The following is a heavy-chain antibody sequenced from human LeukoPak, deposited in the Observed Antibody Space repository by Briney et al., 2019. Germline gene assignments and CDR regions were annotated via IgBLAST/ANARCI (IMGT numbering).Heavy chain of an antibody. D-gene: IGHD3-16*01. CDR1: GGSINSYY. V-gene: IGHV4-59*01. CDR2: IYYTGST. CDR3: ARGSSWGEHS. J-gene: IGHJ4*02. Sequence: SETLSLTCIVSGGSINSYYWSWIRQSPGKGLEWIGYIYYTGSTNYNPSLKSRVTISVDRSMNQFSMKLTSVTAAGTAVYYCARGSSWGEHSWGQGILVTVSS.